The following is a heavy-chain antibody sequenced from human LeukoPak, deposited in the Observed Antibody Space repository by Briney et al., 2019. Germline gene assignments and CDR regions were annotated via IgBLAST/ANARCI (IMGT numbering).Heavy chain of an antibody. Sequence: PGRSLRLSCAASGFTFSSYGMHWVRQAPGKGLEWVAVISYDGSNKYYADSVKGRFTISRDNSKNTLYLQVNSLRAEDTAVYYCPKDVWVTTGIDYWGQGTLVTVSS. CDR3: PKDVWVTTGIDY. V-gene: IGHV3-30*18. D-gene: IGHD4-17*01. CDR2: ISYDGSNK. CDR1: GFTFSSYG. J-gene: IGHJ4*02.